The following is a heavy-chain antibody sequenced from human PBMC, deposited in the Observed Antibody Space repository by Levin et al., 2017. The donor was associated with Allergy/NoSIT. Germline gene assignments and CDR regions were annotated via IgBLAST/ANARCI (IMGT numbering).Heavy chain of an antibody. Sequence: GGSLRLSCAASGFTFSSYSMNWVRQAPGKGLEWVSSISSSSSYIYYADSVKGRFTISRDNAKNSLYLQMNSLRAEDTAVYYCAREKDTLNMDGGTFDYWGQGTLVTVSS. CDR1: GFTFSSYS. CDR2: ISSSSSYI. D-gene: IGHD2-15*01. V-gene: IGHV3-21*01. J-gene: IGHJ4*02. CDR3: AREKDTLNMDGGTFDY.